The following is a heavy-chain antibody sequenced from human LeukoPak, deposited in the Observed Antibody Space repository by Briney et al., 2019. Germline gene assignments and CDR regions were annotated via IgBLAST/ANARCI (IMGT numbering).Heavy chain of an antibody. J-gene: IGHJ2*01. D-gene: IGHD3-10*01. CDR3: VRVGGFGELLYPWSRANYWYFEL. V-gene: IGHV3-21*04. CDR2: MSTSNSHI. CDR1: GFSLSDYS. Sequence: PGESLRLSCFGSGFSLSDYSMNWVRPAPGKGLEWVSSMSTSNSHIYYAESLKGRITVSRDNAKNTFYLQMNTLRAEDTAVYYCVRVGGFGELLYPWSRANYWYFELWGRGTLVTVAS.